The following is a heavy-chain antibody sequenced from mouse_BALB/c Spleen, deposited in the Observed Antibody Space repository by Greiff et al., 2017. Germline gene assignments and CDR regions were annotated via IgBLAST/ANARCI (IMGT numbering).Heavy chain of an antibody. CDR3: ARDHRYLFDY. CDR2: IRNKANGYTT. V-gene: IGHV7-3*02. D-gene: IGHD2-14*01. Sequence: DVMLVESGGGLVQPGGSLRLSCATSGFTFTDYYMSWVRQPPGKALEWLGFIRNKANGYTTEYSASVKGRFTISRDNSQSILYLQMNTLRAEDSATYYCARDHRYLFDYWGQGTTLTVSS. J-gene: IGHJ2*01. CDR1: GFTFTDYY.